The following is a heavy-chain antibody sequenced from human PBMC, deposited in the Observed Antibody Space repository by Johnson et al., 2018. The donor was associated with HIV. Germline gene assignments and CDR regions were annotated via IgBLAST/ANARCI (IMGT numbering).Heavy chain of an antibody. Sequence: HVQLVESGGNVVQPGRSLRLSCAASGFTFSDYAMHWVRQAPGKGLEWVAVISYDGSNKYYPDSVKGRFTISRDNSKNTLYLQMNSLRAEDTAVYYCAKVKLELRYGAFDIWGQGTMVTVSS. D-gene: IGHD1-7*01. J-gene: IGHJ3*02. CDR2: ISYDGSNK. CDR1: GFTFSDYA. V-gene: IGHV3-30-3*01. CDR3: AKVKLELRYGAFDI.